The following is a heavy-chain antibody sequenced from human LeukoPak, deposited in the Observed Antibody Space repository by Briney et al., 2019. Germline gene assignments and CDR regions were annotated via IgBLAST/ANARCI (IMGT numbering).Heavy chain of an antibody. V-gene: IGHV3-48*01. D-gene: IGHD4-23*01. CDR1: GSTFSSYS. CDR3: ARAPTTVVTGLRFDP. Sequence: GGSLRLSCAASGSTFSSYSMNWVRQAPGKGLEWVSYISSSSSTIYYADSVKGRFTISRDNAKNSVYLQMNSLRAEDTAVYYCARAPTTVVTGLRFDPWGQGTLVTVSS. CDR2: ISSSSSTI. J-gene: IGHJ5*02.